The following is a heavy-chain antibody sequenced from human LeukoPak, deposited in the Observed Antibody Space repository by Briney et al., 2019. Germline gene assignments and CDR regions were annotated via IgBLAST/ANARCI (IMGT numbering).Heavy chain of an antibody. V-gene: IGHV1-46*01. J-gene: IGHJ5*02. D-gene: IGHD3-22*01. Sequence: ASVKVSCKASEYTFTSYYMHWVRQAPGQGLEWMGIINPSGGSTSYAQKFQGRVTMTRDMSTSTVYMELSSLRSEDTAVYYCARDKRYYDSSGRRWFDPWGQGTLVTVSS. CDR1: EYTFTSYY. CDR3: ARDKRYYDSSGRRWFDP. CDR2: INPSGGST.